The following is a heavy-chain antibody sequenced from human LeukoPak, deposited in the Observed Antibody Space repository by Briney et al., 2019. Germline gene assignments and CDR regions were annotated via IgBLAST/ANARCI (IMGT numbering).Heavy chain of an antibody. Sequence: PGGSLRLSCAASGFTFSSYGMHWVRQAPGKGLEWVAFIRYDGSNKYYADSVKGRFTISRNNSKNTLYLQMNSLRAEDTAVYYCAKGYYGSGVSLDHWGQGTLVTVSS. J-gene: IGHJ4*02. D-gene: IGHD3-10*01. CDR3: AKGYYGSGVSLDH. CDR2: IRYDGSNK. CDR1: GFTFSSYG. V-gene: IGHV3-30*02.